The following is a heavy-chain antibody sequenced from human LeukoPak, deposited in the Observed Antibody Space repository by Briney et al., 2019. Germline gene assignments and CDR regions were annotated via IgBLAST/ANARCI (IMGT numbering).Heavy chain of an antibody. CDR1: GYTLTELS. D-gene: IGHD1-26*01. CDR2: FDPEDGET. J-gene: IGHJ4*02. V-gene: IGHV1-24*01. CDR3: ATDPPYSGSHARFDY. Sequence: ASVKVSCKVSGYTLTELSMHWVRQAPGKGLEWMGGFDPEDGETIYAQKFQGRVTMTEDTSTDTAYMELSSLRSEDTAVYYCATDPPYSGSHARFDYGGQGTLVTVSS.